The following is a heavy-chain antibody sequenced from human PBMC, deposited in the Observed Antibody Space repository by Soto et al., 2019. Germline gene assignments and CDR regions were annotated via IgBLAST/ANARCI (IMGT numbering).Heavy chain of an antibody. CDR1: GFKFVDYA. V-gene: IGHV3-9*01. CDR3: AKDRGPCSGNKCSSLYYYYGMDV. CDR2: VSWNSEIV. D-gene: IGHD2-15*01. Sequence: EVQLVESGGGLVQPGRSLRLSCEASGFKFVDYAMHWVRQAPGKGLEWVSGVSWNSEIVGYADSVKGRFTISRDNAKNSLYLEMNSLRTEDTALYYCAKDRGPCSGNKCSSLYYYYGMDVWGQGTTVTVSS. J-gene: IGHJ6*02.